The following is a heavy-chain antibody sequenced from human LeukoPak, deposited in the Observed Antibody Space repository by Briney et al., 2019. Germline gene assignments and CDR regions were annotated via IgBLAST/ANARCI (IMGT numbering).Heavy chain of an antibody. D-gene: IGHD3/OR15-3a*01. Sequence: SQTLSLTCTVSGGSISSSSYYWGWIRQPPGKGLEWIGSIYYSGSTYYNPSLNDRVTISVDTSKNNFSLKLSFVTAADTAVYYCASLLLDPGYYYYMDVWGKGTTVTVSS. J-gene: IGHJ6*03. CDR1: GGSISSSSYY. CDR3: ASLLLDPGYYYYMDV. V-gene: IGHV4-39*02. CDR2: IYYSGST.